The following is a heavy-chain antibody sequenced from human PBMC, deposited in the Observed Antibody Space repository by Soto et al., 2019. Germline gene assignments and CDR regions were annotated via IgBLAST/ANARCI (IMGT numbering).Heavy chain of an antibody. J-gene: IGHJ6*02. CDR1: GHTFTSYD. Sequence: ASVKVSCKASGHTFTSYDINWVRQATGQGLEWMGWMNPNSGNTGYAQKFQGRVTMTRNTSISTAYMELSSLRSEDTAVYYCARGRRIQLWLEYYYYGMDVWGQGTTVTVSS. V-gene: IGHV1-8*01. CDR3: ARGRRIQLWLEYYYYGMDV. CDR2: MNPNSGNT. D-gene: IGHD5-18*01.